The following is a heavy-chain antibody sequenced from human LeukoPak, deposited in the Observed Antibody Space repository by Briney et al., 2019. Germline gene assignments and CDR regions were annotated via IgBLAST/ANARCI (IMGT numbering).Heavy chain of an antibody. CDR3: AKDMGDWGLWFRESNYGMDV. V-gene: IGHV3-9*01. D-gene: IGHD3-10*01. CDR1: GFTFYDYA. Sequence: PGGSLRLSCAAAGFTFYDYAMQWVRPAPGQGREGVSGISCNSGSIGYADSVKGRFTISRDNAKNSLYLQMNSLRAEDAALYYCAKDMGDWGLWFRESNYGMDVWGQGTTVTVSS. J-gene: IGHJ6*02. CDR2: ISCNSGSI.